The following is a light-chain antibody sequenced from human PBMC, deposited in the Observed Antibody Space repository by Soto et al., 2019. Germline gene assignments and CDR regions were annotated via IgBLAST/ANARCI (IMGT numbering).Light chain of an antibody. J-gene: IGKJ1*01. CDR3: QHFGDSVWT. CDR2: AVS. V-gene: IGKV3-20*01. Sequence: IVLTQAPGTLSLSPGERATLSCRASQSVSSSSVAWYRQRPGQAPRLLIYAVSSRAIDTPDRFSGSGSGTDFTLTISRLEPEDFAVYYCQHFGDSVWTFGQGTKVAIK. CDR1: QSVSSSS.